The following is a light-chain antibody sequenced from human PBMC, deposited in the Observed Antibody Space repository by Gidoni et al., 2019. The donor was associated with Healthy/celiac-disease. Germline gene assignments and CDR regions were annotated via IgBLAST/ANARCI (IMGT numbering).Light chain of an antibody. CDR2: YKSDSDK. CDR1: SGINFGTYW. V-gene: IGLV5-45*02. J-gene: IGLJ3*02. Sequence: QAVLTQPSSLSASPGASASLTCTLRSGINFGTYWIYWYQQKPGSPPQYLLRYKSDSDKQQGSGVPSRFSGSKDGSANAGILIISGLQSEDEADYYCMIWHSSAWVFGGGTKLTVL. CDR3: MIWHSSAWV.